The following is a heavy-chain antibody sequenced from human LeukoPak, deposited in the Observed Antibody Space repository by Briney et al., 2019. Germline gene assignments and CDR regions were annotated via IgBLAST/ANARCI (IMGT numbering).Heavy chain of an antibody. CDR2: IYYSGST. CDR3: ARINIAAAGAFDY. D-gene: IGHD6-13*01. CDR1: GGSISSYY. J-gene: IGHJ4*02. V-gene: IGHV4-59*01. Sequence: SETLSLTCTVSGGSISSYYWSWIRQPPGKGLEWIGYIYYSGSTNYNPSLKSRVTISVDTSKDQFALKLSSVTAADTAVYYCARINIAAAGAFDYWGQGTLVTVSS.